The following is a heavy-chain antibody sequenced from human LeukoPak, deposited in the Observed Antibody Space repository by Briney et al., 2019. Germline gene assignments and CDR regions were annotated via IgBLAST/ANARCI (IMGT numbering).Heavy chain of an antibody. CDR3: PSSTFIVVAGSLDI. D-gene: IGHD6-19*01. V-gene: IGHV3-66*01. J-gene: IGHJ3*02. CDR2: IYSVNST. CDR1: GFTVSSNY. Sequence: RWSLTLSFPASGFTVSSNYRSCGRQAPGKGLEWVSVIYSVNSTYYADSVKGRFTMCTDNSKNTPYLQVNSLRTEHTCVYFCPSSTFIVVAGSLDIWGQGTMVTVSS.